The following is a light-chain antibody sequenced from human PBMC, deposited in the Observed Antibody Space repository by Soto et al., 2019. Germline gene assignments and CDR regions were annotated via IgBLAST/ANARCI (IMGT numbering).Light chain of an antibody. V-gene: IGLV1-47*01. CDR2: KDD. Sequence: QPVLTQPPSASGTPGQRVTISCSGSSSNIGSNYVYWYQQLPGAAPKLLIYKDDQRPSGVPDRFSGSKSGTSASLAISGLRSEDEADYFCAAWDGSLSGVVFGGGTKLTVL. CDR3: AAWDGSLSGVV. CDR1: SSNIGSNY. J-gene: IGLJ2*01.